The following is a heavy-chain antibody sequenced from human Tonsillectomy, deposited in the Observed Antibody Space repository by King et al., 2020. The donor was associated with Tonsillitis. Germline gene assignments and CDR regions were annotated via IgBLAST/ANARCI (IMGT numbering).Heavy chain of an antibody. Sequence: VQLQESGPGLVKPSETLSLTRTVSGGSLRSYYWSWIRQPPGKGLEWVGFFYYSGSSNYNPSLKSRVTISVDTSNNQFSLKLSSVTAADTAVYYCAKITAPYWYFDLWGRGTLVTVSS. CDR2: FYYSGSS. J-gene: IGHJ2*01. CDR3: AKITAPYWYFDL. CDR1: GGSLRSYY. D-gene: IGHD1-14*01. V-gene: IGHV4-59*01.